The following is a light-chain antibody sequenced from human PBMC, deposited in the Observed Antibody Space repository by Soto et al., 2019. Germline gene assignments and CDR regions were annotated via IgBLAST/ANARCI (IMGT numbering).Light chain of an antibody. Sequence: EGVLTQSPGTLSLSPGERATLSCRASQSVDRSYLAWYQQRPGQAPRLLIYDASSRATGIPDRFSASGSGTDFTLTISSLEPEDFAVYYCQQYVASPYTFGQGTKVDIK. CDR1: QSVDRSY. CDR2: DAS. J-gene: IGKJ2*01. CDR3: QQYVASPYT. V-gene: IGKV3-20*01.